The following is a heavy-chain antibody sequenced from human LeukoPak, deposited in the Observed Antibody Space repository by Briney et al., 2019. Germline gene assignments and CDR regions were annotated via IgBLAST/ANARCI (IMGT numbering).Heavy chain of an antibody. J-gene: IGHJ4*02. V-gene: IGHV4-61*10. CDR1: GGSISSGSYY. CDR2: IYYSGST. Sequence: PSETLSLTCTVSGGSISSGSYYWSWIRQPAGKGLEWIGYIYYSGSTNYNPSLKSRVTISVDTSKNQFSLKLSSVTAADTAVYYCARDQLHYGGNSDGLDYWGQGTLVTVSS. D-gene: IGHD4-23*01. CDR3: ARDQLHYGGNSDGLDY.